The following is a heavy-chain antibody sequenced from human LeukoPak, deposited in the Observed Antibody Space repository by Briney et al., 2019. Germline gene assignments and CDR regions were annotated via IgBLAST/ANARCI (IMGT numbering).Heavy chain of an antibody. D-gene: IGHD6-6*01. CDR2: ITSSSSYI. V-gene: IGHV3-21*01. J-gene: IGHJ4*02. CDR1: GFTFSSYG. Sequence: GGSLRLSCAASGFTFSSYGMNWVRQAPGKGLEWVSSITSSSSYIYYADSVKGRFAISRDNAKNSLYLQMNSLRAEDTAVYYCARSYSSSRGTFDYWGQGTLVTVSS. CDR3: ARSYSSSRGTFDY.